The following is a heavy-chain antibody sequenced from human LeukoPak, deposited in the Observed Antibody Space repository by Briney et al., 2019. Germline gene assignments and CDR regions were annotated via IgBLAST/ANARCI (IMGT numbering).Heavy chain of an antibody. J-gene: IGHJ4*02. D-gene: IGHD3-22*01. Sequence: GGSLTLSCAASGFTFDEYAMHWVRQAPGKGLEWVSLISGDGGSTYYADSVKGRFTISRDNSKNSLYLQMNSLRTEDTVLYYCAKAMIVVGGQGTLVTVSS. CDR1: GFTFDEYA. V-gene: IGHV3-43*02. CDR3: AKAMIVV. CDR2: ISGDGGST.